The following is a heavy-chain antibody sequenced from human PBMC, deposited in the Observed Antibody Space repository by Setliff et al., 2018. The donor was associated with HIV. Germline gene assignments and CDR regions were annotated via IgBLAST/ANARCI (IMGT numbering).Heavy chain of an antibody. V-gene: IGHV1-46*01. J-gene: IGHJ4*02. CDR3: ARALYTNLAHFDY. CDR1: GYTFTSFY. Sequence: GASVKVSCKASGYTFTSFYLHWVRQAPGQGLEWMAIINPSGGSTSYAQKFQGRVTMTSDTFTSTVYMELSSLRSEDTAVYYCARALYTNLAHFDYLGQGTLVTVSS. CDR2: INPSGGST. D-gene: IGHD4-4*01.